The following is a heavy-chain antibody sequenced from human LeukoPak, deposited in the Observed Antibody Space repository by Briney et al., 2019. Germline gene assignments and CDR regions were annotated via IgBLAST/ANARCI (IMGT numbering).Heavy chain of an antibody. CDR2: ITGGGSGI. Sequence: GASLRLSCAASGYTFSNYAMSWVRQAPGKGLEWVTAITGGGSGIYYADSMKSRFTISRDNSKNTLYLQINSLRAEDTAVYYCAKWGDYDVLTGYYVSDYWGQGTLVTVSS. CDR1: GYTFSNYA. CDR3: AKWGDYDVLTGYYVSDY. V-gene: IGHV3-23*01. D-gene: IGHD3-9*01. J-gene: IGHJ4*02.